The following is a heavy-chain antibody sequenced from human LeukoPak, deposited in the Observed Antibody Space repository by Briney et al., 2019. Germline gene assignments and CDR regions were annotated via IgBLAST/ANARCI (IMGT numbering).Heavy chain of an antibody. CDR2: MNPNSGNT. CDR3: ARASSGWYFQGDY. CDR1: GYTFTSYD. Sequence: EASVKVSCKASGYTFTSYDINWVRQATGQGLEWMGWMNPNSGNTGYAQKFQGRVTMTRNTSISTAYMELSSLRSEDTAVYYCARASSGWYFQGDYWGQGTLVTVSS. J-gene: IGHJ4*02. D-gene: IGHD6-19*01. V-gene: IGHV1-8*01.